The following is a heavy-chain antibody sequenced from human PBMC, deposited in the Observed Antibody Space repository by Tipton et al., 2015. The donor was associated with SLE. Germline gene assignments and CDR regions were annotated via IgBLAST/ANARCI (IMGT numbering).Heavy chain of an antibody. CDR3: ARIHYYDSSGYYYYLDY. CDR2: INYSGTT. V-gene: IGHV4-38-2*01. D-gene: IGHD3-22*01. J-gene: IGHJ4*02. CDR1: GDSVTSSYY. Sequence: TLSLTCAVSGDSVTSSYYWGWIRQPPGKGLEWIGSINYSGTTYYNPSLQSRVTMFVDTSKNQFSLRLSSVTAADTAVFYCARIHYYDSSGYYYYLDYWGQGTLVTVSS.